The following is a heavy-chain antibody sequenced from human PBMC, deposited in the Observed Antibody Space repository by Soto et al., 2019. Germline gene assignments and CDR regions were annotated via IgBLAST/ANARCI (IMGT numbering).Heavy chain of an antibody. CDR2: IIPIFGAP. J-gene: IGHJ4*02. CDR3: ATPAEPLDTAMLKGLAH. Sequence: QVQLVQSWSEVKKPGSSVKVSCKASGGTFSNTACIWVRQAPGQGLECMGGIIPIFGAPNYAQKFQGRLMISADDSASKAYMELNTLTSEDTAVYYCATPAEPLDTAMLKGLAHWGQGTLVTVSS. V-gene: IGHV1-69*01. D-gene: IGHD5-18*01. CDR1: GGTFSNTA.